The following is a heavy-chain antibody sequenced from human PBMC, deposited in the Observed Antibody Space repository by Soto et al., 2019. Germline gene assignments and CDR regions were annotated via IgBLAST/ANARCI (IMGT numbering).Heavy chain of an antibody. Sequence: GGSLRLSCAASGFTFSSYAMSWVRQAPGKGLEWVSAISGSGGSPYYADSVKGRFTISRDNFKSTLFLQMNSLRAEDTAIYYCAKDHELDYWGQGTLVTVSS. J-gene: IGHJ4*02. CDR3: AKDHELDY. CDR1: GFTFSSYA. CDR2: ISGSGGSP. V-gene: IGHV3-23*01.